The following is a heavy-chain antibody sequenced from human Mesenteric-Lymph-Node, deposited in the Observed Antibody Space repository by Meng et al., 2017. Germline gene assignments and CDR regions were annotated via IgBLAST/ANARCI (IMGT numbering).Heavy chain of an antibody. V-gene: IGHV1-8*03. CDR1: GYTFTSYD. J-gene: IGHJ3*02. CDR2: MNPNSGNT. Sequence: ASVKVSCKASGYTFTSYDINWVRQTTGQGLEWMGWMNPNSGNTGYAQKFQGRVTITRNTSISTAYMELRSLRSDDTAVYYCARDHPGWGAFDIWGQGTMVTVSS. D-gene: IGHD3-16*01. CDR3: ARDHPGWGAFDI.